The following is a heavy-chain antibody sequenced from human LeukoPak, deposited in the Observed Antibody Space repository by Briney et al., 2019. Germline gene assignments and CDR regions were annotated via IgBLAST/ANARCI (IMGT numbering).Heavy chain of an antibody. CDR2: IYYSGST. V-gene: IGHV4-38-2*01. J-gene: IGHJ2*01. D-gene: IGHD3-10*01. Sequence: SETLSLTCVVSGYSISSGYDWGWIRQPPGRGLEWIGSIYYSGSTNYNPSLKSQVTISVDMSKNQFSLTLSSVTATDTAVYYCARQGSRYWYFDLWGRGTLVTVSS. CDR1: GYSISSGYD. CDR3: ARQGSRYWYFDL.